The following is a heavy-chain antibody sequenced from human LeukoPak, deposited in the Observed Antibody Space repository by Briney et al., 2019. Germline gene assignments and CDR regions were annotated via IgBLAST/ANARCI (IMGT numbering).Heavy chain of an antibody. V-gene: IGHV4-34*01. CDR2: INHSGGT. CDR3: ATDRYYGSGSYYKFDY. Sequence: ETLSLTCGVSGASFSGYYWSWIRQPPGKGLEWIGEINHSGGTNYNPSLKSRVTISVDTSKKQFSLNLRSVTAEDTAVYYCATDRYYGSGSYYKFDYWGQGTLVTVSS. CDR1: GASFSGYY. J-gene: IGHJ4*02. D-gene: IGHD3-10*01.